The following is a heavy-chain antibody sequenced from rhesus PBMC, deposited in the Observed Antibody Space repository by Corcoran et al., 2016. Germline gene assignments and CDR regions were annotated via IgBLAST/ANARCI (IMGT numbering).Heavy chain of an antibody. Sequence: EVQLVETGGGLVQPGGPLKLSCAASGFTFSSYGMSWVRQAPGRGLVWVSAINRGGGSTYYADSVKGRFTISRDNSKNTLSLQMNSLRAEDTAVYYCAKQGGGVRYFDYWGQGVLVTVSS. CDR1: GFTFSSYG. J-gene: IGHJ4*01. D-gene: IGHD3-22*01. CDR2: INRGGGST. CDR3: AKQGGGVRYFDY. V-gene: IGHV3S5*01.